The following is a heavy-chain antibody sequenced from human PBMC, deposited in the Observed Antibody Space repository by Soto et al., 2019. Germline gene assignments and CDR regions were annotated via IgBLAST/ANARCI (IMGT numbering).Heavy chain of an antibody. D-gene: IGHD3-10*01. Sequence: GGSLRLSCAASGFTFSSYAMSWVRQAPGKGLEWVSAISGSGGSTYYAESVKGRFTISRDNSKNTLYLQMNSLRAEDTAVYYCAKDSAYNYYYYGMDVWGQGTTVTVSS. J-gene: IGHJ6*02. CDR2: ISGSGGST. CDR1: GFTFSSYA. CDR3: AKDSAYNYYYYGMDV. V-gene: IGHV3-23*01.